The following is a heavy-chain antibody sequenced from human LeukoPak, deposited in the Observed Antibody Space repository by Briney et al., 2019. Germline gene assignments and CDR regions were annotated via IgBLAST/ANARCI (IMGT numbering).Heavy chain of an antibody. CDR1: GFTFDDYA. Sequence: GGSLRLSCAASGFTFDDYAMHWVRQAPGKGLEWVSGISWNSGSIGYADSVKGRFTISRDNAKNSLYLQMSSLRAGDTAVYYCARKGSSWYDAFDIWGQGTMVTVSS. D-gene: IGHD6-13*01. J-gene: IGHJ3*02. CDR3: ARKGSSWYDAFDI. CDR2: ISWNSGSI. V-gene: IGHV3-9*01.